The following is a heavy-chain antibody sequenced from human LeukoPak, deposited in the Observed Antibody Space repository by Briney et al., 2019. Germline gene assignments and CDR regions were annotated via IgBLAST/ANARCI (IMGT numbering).Heavy chain of an antibody. D-gene: IGHD2-2*01. CDR2: ISSSSSYI. V-gene: IGHV3-21*01. J-gene: IGHJ6*03. Sequence: GGSLRLSCAASGFTFDDYGMSWVRQAPGKGLEWVSSISSSSSYIYYADSVKGRFTISRDNAKNSLYLQMNSLRAEDTAVYYCARDSADLREYQLNYYYYMDVWGKGTTVTVSS. CDR1: GFTFDDYG. CDR3: ARDSADLREYQLNYYYYMDV.